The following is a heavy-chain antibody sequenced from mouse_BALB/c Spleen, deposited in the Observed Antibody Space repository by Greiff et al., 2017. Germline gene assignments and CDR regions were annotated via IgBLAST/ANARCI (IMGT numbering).Heavy chain of an antibody. Sequence: QVQLQQPGAELVRPGASVKLSCKASGYTFTSYWINWVKQRPGQGLEWIGNIYPSDSYTNYNQKFKDKATLTVDKSSSTAYMQLSSPTSEDSAVYYCTRWTARYFDVWAQGPRSPSPQ. D-gene: IGHD1-2*01. CDR2: IYPSDSYT. CDR1: GYTFTSYW. J-gene: IGHJ1*01. CDR3: TRWTARYFDV. V-gene: IGHV1-69*02.